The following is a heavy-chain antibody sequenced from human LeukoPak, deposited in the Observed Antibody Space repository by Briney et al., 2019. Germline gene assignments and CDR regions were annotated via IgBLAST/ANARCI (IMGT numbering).Heavy chain of an antibody. J-gene: IGHJ4*02. V-gene: IGHV1-69*01. D-gene: IGHD6-13*01. CDR3: ARDRIAAALYYFDY. Sequence: ASVKVSCKASGGTFSSYAISWVRQAPGQGLEWMGGIIPIFGTANYAQKFQGRVTITADESTSTAYMELSSLRSEDTAVYYCARDRIAAALYYFDYWGQGTLVTVSS. CDR1: GGTFSSYA. CDR2: IIPIFGTA.